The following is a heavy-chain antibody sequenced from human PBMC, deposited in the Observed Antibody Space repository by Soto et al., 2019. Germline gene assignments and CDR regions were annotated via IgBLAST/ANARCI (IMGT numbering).Heavy chain of an antibody. J-gene: IGHJ4*02. Sequence: QVQLVESGGGVVQPGRSLRLTCAASGFTFSSYAMHWVRQAPGKGLEWVAVISYDGRSKYYADSIKGRFTISSDNSKNRLYRQMTDLRPEDSAVYYCAKALSSRVVISTCFDYWGQGTLVTVSS. CDR3: AKALSSRVVISTCFDY. CDR2: ISYDGRSK. D-gene: IGHD3-22*01. V-gene: IGHV3-30*18. CDR1: GFTFSSYA.